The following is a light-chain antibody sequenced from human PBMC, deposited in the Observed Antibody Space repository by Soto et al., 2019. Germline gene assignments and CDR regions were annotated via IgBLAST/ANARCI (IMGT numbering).Light chain of an antibody. J-gene: IGLJ2*01. CDR3: ATWDDSLSGAL. CDR2: EVS. CDR1: SSDVGGYNY. Sequence: QAVVTQPASVSGSPGQSITISCTGTSSDVGGYNYVSWYQQHPGKAPKLMIYEVSNRPSGVSNRFSGSKSGNTASLTISGLQAEDEADYYCATWDDSLSGALIGGGTKLTVL. V-gene: IGLV2-14*01.